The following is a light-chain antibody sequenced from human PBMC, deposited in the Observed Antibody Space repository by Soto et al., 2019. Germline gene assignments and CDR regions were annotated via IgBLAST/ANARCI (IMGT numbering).Light chain of an antibody. J-gene: IGKJ2*01. CDR3: QQSYSTPPN. Sequence: IPMTQSPSSLSASVGDRVTLTCRTSRAINNYVNWYQHHPGRVPKLLISSASIFQTGVPSRFSAGGSGTHFALTISNLQPEDVATYYCQQSYSTPPNFGQGTKLEI. V-gene: IGKV1-39*01. CDR2: SAS. CDR1: RAINNY.